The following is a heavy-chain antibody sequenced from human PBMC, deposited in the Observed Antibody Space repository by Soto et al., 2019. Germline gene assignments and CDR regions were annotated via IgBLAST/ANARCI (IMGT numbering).Heavy chain of an antibody. Sequence: SETLSLTCTVSGGSISSYYWSWIRQPPGKGLEWIGYIYYSGSTNYNPSLKSRVTISVDTSKNQFSLKLSSVTAADTAVYYCARLPTAMVTWFDPWGQGTLVTVSS. CDR3: ARLPTAMVTWFDP. D-gene: IGHD5-18*01. CDR2: IYYSGST. V-gene: IGHV4-59*08. CDR1: GGSISSYY. J-gene: IGHJ5*02.